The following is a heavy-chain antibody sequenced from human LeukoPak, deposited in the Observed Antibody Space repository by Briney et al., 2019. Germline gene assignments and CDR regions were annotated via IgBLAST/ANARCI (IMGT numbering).Heavy chain of an antibody. Sequence: AASVKVSCKASGYTFTSYGISWVRQAPGQGLEWMGWISAYNGNTNYAQKLQGRVTMTTDTSTSTAYMELSSLRSEDTAVYYCAREPEGIAVAGTEGYFDYWGQGTLVTVSS. CDR2: ISAYNGNT. J-gene: IGHJ4*02. CDR3: AREPEGIAVAGTEGYFDY. CDR1: GYTFTSYG. D-gene: IGHD6-19*01. V-gene: IGHV1-18*01.